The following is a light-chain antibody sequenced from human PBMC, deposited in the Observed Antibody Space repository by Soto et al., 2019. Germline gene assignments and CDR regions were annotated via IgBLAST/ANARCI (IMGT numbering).Light chain of an antibody. Sequence: EFFLTQSPGTLSLSPGERATLSCMASQSVSSSYLAWYRQKPGQAPRLLIYGASTRATGTPARFSGSGSGTDFTLTISRLEPEDFAVYYCQQYGSSPWTFGQGTKVDIK. J-gene: IGKJ1*01. V-gene: IGKV3-20*01. CDR2: GAS. CDR3: QQYGSSPWT. CDR1: QSVSSSY.